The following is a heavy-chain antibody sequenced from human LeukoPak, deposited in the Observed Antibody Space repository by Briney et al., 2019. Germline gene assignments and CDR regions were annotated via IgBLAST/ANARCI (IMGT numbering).Heavy chain of an antibody. CDR1: GGSISSYY. CDR3: ARVNPYSGSYGPSYFDY. Sequence: SETQSLTCTVSGGSISSYYWSWIRQPAGKGLEWIGRIYTSGSTNYNPSLKSRVTISVDTSKNQFSLKLSSVTAADTAVYYCARVNPYSGSYGPSYFDYWGQGTLVTVSS. CDR2: IYTSGST. J-gene: IGHJ4*02. D-gene: IGHD1-26*01. V-gene: IGHV4-4*07.